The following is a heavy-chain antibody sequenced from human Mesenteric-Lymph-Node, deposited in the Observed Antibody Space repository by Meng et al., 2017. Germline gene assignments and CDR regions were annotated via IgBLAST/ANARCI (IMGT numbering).Heavy chain of an antibody. J-gene: IGHJ2*01. CDR3: ARDPGGEAAIGL. D-gene: IGHD2-2*01. CDR1: GFTFSSYS. V-gene: IGHV3-21*01. Sequence: EVQLVESGGGLVKPGGSLRLACAVSGFTFSSYSMNWVRQAPGKGMEWVSSISSSSSYIYYADSVKGRFTISRDKAKNSLYLQMNSLRAEDTALYYCARDPGGEAAIGLWGRGTLVTVSS. CDR2: ISSSSSYI.